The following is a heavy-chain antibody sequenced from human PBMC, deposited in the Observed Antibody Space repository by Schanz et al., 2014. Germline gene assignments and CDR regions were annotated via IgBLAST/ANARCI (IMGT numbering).Heavy chain of an antibody. CDR3: AKDLDANYFDY. CDR2: VSDDGNKK. V-gene: IGHV3-30*18. D-gene: IGHD1-1*01. Sequence: QVHLMESGGGVVQPGRSLRLSCGASGFTFSGNAMHWVRQAPGKGLEWVAVVSDDGNKKYYADSVKGRFTISRDNSKNTLYLQMNGLRGEDTAVYYCAKDLDANYFDYWGQGILVTVSS. J-gene: IGHJ4*02. CDR1: GFTFSGNA.